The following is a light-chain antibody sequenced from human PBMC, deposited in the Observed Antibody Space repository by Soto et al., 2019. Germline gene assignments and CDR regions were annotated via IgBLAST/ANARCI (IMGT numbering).Light chain of an antibody. CDR1: QSVSSN. CDR3: QQYNNWPPWT. Sequence: EIVMTQSPATLSVSPGERATLSCSASQSVSSNLAWYQQKPGQAPRLLIYGASTRATGIPARFSGSGSGTELTLTISNLQSEDFAVYYCQQYNNWPPWTFGQGTKVEIK. V-gene: IGKV3-15*01. J-gene: IGKJ1*01. CDR2: GAS.